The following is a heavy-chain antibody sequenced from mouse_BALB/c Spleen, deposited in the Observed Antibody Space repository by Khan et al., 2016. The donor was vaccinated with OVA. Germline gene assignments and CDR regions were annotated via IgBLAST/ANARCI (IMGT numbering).Heavy chain of an antibody. CDR2: ISYSGNT. J-gene: IGHJ2*01. D-gene: IGHD1-1*01. CDR1: GYSIASDYA. CDR3: ARVYGGDFDY. Sequence: DVQLQESGPGLVKPSQSLSLTCTVTGYSIASDYAWNWIRQFPGNKLEWMGFISYSGNTNYNPSLKSRISITRDTSKNQFFLQLNSVTSEDTATYYCARVYGGDFDYWGQGITLTVSS. V-gene: IGHV3-2*02.